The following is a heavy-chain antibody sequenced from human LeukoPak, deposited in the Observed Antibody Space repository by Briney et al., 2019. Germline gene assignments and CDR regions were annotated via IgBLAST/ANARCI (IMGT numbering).Heavy chain of an antibody. V-gene: IGHV3-21*04. Sequence: GGSLRLSCVASGFNISNYRINWVRQAPGKGLEWLSSISTRSKYRQYADSLKGRFTISRDNAKNSSYLHIGSLRAEDTAIYYCARDLYLLRGYSVYEARWRLYGMDVWGRGTTVTVSS. CDR1: GFNISNYR. J-gene: IGHJ6*02. CDR2: ISTRSKYR. CDR3: ARDLYLLRGYSVYEARWRLYGMDV. D-gene: IGHD5/OR15-5a*01.